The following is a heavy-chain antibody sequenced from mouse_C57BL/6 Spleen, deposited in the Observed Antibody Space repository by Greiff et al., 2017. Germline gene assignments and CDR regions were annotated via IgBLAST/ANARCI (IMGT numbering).Heavy chain of an antibody. CDR3: AEFTLDY. J-gene: IGHJ2*01. CDR1: GFNIKDYY. CDR2: IDPEDGET. V-gene: IGHV14-2*01. Sequence: EVQLQESGAELVKPGASVKLSCTASGFNIKDYYMHWVKQRTEQGLEWIGRIDPEDGETKYAPKFPGKATITADTSSNTAYLQLSSLTSEDTAVYYCAEFTLDYWGQGTTLTVSS.